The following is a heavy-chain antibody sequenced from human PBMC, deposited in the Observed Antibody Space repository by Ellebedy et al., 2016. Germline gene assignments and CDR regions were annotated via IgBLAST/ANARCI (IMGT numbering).Heavy chain of an antibody. V-gene: IGHV3-11*04. CDR2: ISSSGSTI. CDR3: ARGVGGTSLNWFDP. J-gene: IGHJ5*02. Sequence: GESLKISXAASGFTFSDYYMSWIRQAPGKGLEWVSYISSSGSTIYYADSVKGRFTISRDNAKNSLYLQMNSLRAEDTAVYYCARGVGGTSLNWFDPWGQGTLVTVSS. CDR1: GFTFSDYY. D-gene: IGHD3-16*01.